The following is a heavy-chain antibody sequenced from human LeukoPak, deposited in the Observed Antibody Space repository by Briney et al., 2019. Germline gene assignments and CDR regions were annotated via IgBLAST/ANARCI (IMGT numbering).Heavy chain of an antibody. D-gene: IGHD5-24*01. Sequence: TSQTLSLTCAVSGGSISSGGYSWSWIRQPPGKGLEWIGYIYHSGSTYYNPSLKSRVTISVDRSKNQFSLKLSSVTAADTAVYYCARVRDGYNPFFDYWGQGTLVTVSS. V-gene: IGHV4-30-2*01. J-gene: IGHJ4*02. CDR2: IYHSGST. CDR1: GGSISSGGYS. CDR3: ARVRDGYNPFFDY.